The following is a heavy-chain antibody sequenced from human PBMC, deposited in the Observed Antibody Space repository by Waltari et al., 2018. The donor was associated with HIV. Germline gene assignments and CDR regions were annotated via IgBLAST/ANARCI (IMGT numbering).Heavy chain of an antibody. Sequence: EVHLVESGGGLVQPGGSLRPSCTGSGFTFSNYWMSWVRQAPGKGPEWVASINYDGGDKYYVDSVKGRFTISRENGKNSLYLQMSSLRVEDTAVYYCAREPFWGQGILVTVSS. CDR3: AREPF. CDR2: INYDGGDK. CDR1: GFTFSNYW. J-gene: IGHJ4*02. V-gene: IGHV3-7*01.